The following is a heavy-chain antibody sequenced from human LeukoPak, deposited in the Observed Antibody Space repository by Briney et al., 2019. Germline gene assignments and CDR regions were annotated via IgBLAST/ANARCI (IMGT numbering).Heavy chain of an antibody. D-gene: IGHD3-10*01. CDR2: IYPGDSDT. J-gene: IGHJ3*02. CDR1: GFTFSNAW. CDR3: ARLISPYGSGSHDAFDI. Sequence: PGGSLRLSCAASGFTFSNAWIGWVRQMPGKGLEWMGIIYPGDSDTRYSPSFQGQVTISADKSISTAYLQWRSLKASDTATYYCARLISPYGSGSHDAFDIWGQGTMVTVSS. V-gene: IGHV5-51*01.